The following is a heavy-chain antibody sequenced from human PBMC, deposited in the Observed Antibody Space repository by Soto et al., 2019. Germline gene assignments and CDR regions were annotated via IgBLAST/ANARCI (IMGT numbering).Heavy chain of an antibody. Sequence: SETLSLTWTVSGGSISSSSYYWGWIRQPPGKGLEWIGSIYYSGSTYYNPSLKSRVTISVDTSKNQFSLKLSSVTAADTAVYYCARGPPYYDILTGLNWFDPWGQGTLVTVSS. D-gene: IGHD3-9*01. J-gene: IGHJ5*02. CDR2: IYYSGST. CDR3: ARGPPYYDILTGLNWFDP. V-gene: IGHV4-39*01. CDR1: GGSISSSSYY.